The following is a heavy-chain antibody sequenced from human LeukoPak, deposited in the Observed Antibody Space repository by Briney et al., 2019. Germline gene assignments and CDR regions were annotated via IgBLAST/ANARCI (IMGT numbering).Heavy chain of an antibody. CDR1: GFNFGSYA. J-gene: IGHJ4*02. V-gene: IGHV3-33*03. Sequence: GGSLRLSCGGSGFNFGSYAIHWVRQPPGKGLEWVAIIWYDGSKTYYAESVKGRFTISRDNSNNMAYLQMSSLRVEDTAVYFCAKEVGPDLGSWGQGTLVTVSS. CDR2: IWYDGSKT. CDR3: AKEVGPDLGS. D-gene: IGHD1-26*01.